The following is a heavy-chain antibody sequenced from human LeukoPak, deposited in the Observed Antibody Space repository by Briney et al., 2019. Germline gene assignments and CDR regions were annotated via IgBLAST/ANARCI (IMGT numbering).Heavy chain of an antibody. CDR3: ARGADGVSSNSRGWFDP. CDR2: ISSSGSSR. D-gene: IGHD2-15*01. J-gene: IGHJ5*02. V-gene: IGHV3-48*03. Sequence: GGSLRLSCAASGFTFSNYDMNWVRRAPGKGLEWVSYISSSGSSRYYADSVKGRFTISRDNAKNALYLQMNSLRAEDTAVYSCARGADGVSSNSRGWFDPWGQGTLVTVSS. CDR1: GFTFSNYD.